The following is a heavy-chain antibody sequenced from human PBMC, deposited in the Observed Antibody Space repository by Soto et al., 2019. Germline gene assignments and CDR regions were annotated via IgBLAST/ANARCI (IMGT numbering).Heavy chain of an antibody. D-gene: IGHD6-25*01. J-gene: IGHJ4*02. V-gene: IGHV4-61*01. CDR3: ARLYGFSGFDY. CDR1: GGSVSSGSYY. CDR2: IYYSGST. Sequence: SETLCLSCTVSGGSVSSGSYYWSWIRQPPGKGLEWIGYIYYSGSTNYNPSLKSRVTISVDTSKNQFSLKLSSVTAADTAVYYCARLYGFSGFDYWGQGTLVTVSS.